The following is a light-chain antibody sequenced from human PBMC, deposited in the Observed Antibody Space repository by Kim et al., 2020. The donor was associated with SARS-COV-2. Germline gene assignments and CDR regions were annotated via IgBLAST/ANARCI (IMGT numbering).Light chain of an antibody. J-gene: IGLJ3*02. V-gene: IGLV1-44*01. Sequence: QSVLTQPPSVSGNPGQRVTISCSGSSSSIGDNPVSWYQQLPGMAPKLIIYGDDQRPSGVPDRFSGSKAGTSASLAISGLQSGDDGDYFCATWDGSLYGRVFGGGTQLTVL. CDR3: ATWDGSLYGRV. CDR1: SSSIGDNP. CDR2: GDD.